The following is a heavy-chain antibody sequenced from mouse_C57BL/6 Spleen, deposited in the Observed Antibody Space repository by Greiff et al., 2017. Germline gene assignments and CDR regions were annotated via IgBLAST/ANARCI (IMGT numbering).Heavy chain of an antibody. CDR3: ARPISYGSTSWFAY. J-gene: IGHJ3*01. V-gene: IGHV1-61*01. Sequence: VQLQQPGAELVRPGSSVKLSCKASGYTFTSYWMDWVKQRPGQGLEWIGNIYPSDSDTHYNQKFKDKATLTVDKSSSTAYMQLSSLTSEDSAVYYCARPISYGSTSWFAYWGQGTLVTVSA. D-gene: IGHD1-1*01. CDR1: GYTFTSYW. CDR2: IYPSDSDT.